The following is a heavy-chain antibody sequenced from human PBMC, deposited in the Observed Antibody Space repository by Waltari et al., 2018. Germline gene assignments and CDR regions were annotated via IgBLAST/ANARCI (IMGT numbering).Heavy chain of an antibody. J-gene: IGHJ4*02. V-gene: IGHV3-9*01. D-gene: IGHD3-9*01. CDR3: AIILTGQDETDY. CDR2: ISWNSGSI. Sequence: EVQLVESGGGLVQPGRSLSPSCAASGFTFDDYAMHWLRQAPGKGLEWVSGISWNSGSIGYADSVKGRFTISRDNAKNSLYLQMNSLRAEDTALYYCAIILTGQDETDYWGQGTLVTVSS. CDR1: GFTFDDYA.